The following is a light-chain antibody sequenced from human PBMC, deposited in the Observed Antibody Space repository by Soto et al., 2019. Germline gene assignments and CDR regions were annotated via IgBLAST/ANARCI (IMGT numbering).Light chain of an antibody. CDR1: QTVRNNY. CDR3: QQYGSSLFT. V-gene: IGKV3-20*01. Sequence: EIVLTQSPGTLSLSPGERATLSCRASQTVRNNYLAWYQQKPGQAPRVLIYGTSIRASGVPERFSGGGSGTDFTLTITRLEPEDFAVYYCQQYGSSLFTFGPGTKVDIK. J-gene: IGKJ3*01. CDR2: GTS.